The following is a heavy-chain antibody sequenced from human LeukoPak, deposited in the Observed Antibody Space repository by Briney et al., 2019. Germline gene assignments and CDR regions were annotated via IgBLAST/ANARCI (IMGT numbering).Heavy chain of an antibody. V-gene: IGHV4-34*01. CDR2: INHSGST. CDR1: GGSFSGYY. D-gene: IGHD6-13*01. J-gene: IGHJ4*02. Sequence: SETLSLTCAVYGGSFSGYYWSWIRQPPGKGLEWIGEINHSGSTNYNPSLKSRVTISVDTSKDQFSLKLSPVTAADTAVYYCARVAAAGTLDYWGQGTLVTVSS. CDR3: ARVAAAGTLDY.